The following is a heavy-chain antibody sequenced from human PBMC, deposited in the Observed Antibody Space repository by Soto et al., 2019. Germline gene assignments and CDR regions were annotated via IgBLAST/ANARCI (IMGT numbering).Heavy chain of an antibody. CDR1: GFSLSTYGVG. CDR3: AHSQRSKFYWFDP. J-gene: IGHJ5*02. CDR2: IYCDDDE. V-gene: IGHV2-5*02. Sequence: QITLKESGPTLVKPTQTLTLTCTFSGFSLSTYGVGVSWIRQPPGKALEWLAVIYCDDDERDSPSLKSRITIPKDASKNHVVLRQTNMDPLATAAYYCAHSQRSKFYWFDPWGQGTLLTVSS.